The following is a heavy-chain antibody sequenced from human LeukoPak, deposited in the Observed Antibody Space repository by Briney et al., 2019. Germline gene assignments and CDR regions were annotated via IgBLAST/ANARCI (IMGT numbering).Heavy chain of an antibody. J-gene: IGHJ4*02. CDR3: ARLGCDYGRY. CDR1: GYTFTGYS. V-gene: IGHV1-2*02. Sequence: ASVKVSCKASGYTFTGYSMHWVRQAPGQGLEWMGWINTKSSATNYAQKFQGRVTMTRDTSISTAYMELSRLRSDDTAVYYCARLGCDYGRYWGQGTLVTVSS. CDR2: INTKSSAT. D-gene: IGHD4-17*01.